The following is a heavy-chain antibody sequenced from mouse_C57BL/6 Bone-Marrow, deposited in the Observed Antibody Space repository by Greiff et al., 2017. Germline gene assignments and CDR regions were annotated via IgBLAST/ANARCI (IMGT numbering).Heavy chain of an antibody. CDR2: ICSGGGST. CDR1: GFTFSDYS. J-gene: IGHJ3*01. Sequence: EVMLVESGGGLVQPGGSLKLSCAASGFTFSDYSMYWVRQTPEKRLEWVAYICSGGGSTYYPDTVTGRFTISSDNAKNTLYLQMSSLQSEYTAMYCCSRGVLRQGLIAYWGQGTLVTVSA. V-gene: IGHV5-12*01. D-gene: IGHD2-4*01. CDR3: SRGVLRQGLIAY.